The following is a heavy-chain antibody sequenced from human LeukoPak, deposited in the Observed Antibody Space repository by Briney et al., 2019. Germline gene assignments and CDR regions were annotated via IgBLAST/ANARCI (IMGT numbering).Heavy chain of an antibody. CDR1: GGSISSTSSY. CDR3: ARRDSSGWHYFDH. V-gene: IGHV4-39*01. D-gene: IGHD6-19*01. CDR2: VHSSGST. Sequence: SETLSLTCTVSGGSISSTSSYWGWIRQPPGKGLEWIGSVHSSGSTYYTPSLKSRVTISVDTSKKQFSLKLSSGTAADTAVYYCARRDSSGWHYFDHWGQGTLVTVSS. J-gene: IGHJ4*02.